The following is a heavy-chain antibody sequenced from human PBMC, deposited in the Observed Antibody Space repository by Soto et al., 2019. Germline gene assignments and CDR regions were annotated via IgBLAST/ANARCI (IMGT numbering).Heavy chain of an antibody. J-gene: IGHJ3*01. CDR3: ARPLGWRDAYDV. V-gene: IGHV3-7*01. CDR1: GFTFTKYW. D-gene: IGHD6-19*01. Sequence: EVQLVESGGGLVQPGGSLRLSCAASGFTFTKYWMAWVRQAPGKGLEWVANVKEDGSDEYYVDSVKGRFTISRDNGKRSLYLQMNSLRAEDTAVYYCARPLGWRDAYDVWGKGTRVTVSS. CDR2: VKEDGSDE.